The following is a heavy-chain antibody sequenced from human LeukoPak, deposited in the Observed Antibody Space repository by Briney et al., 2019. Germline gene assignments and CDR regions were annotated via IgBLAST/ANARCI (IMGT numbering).Heavy chain of an antibody. CDR1: GYTFTDYF. CDR3: ARGDGSGRYCIEY. CDR2: INPNSGGT. D-gene: IGHD3-10*01. J-gene: IGHJ4*02. V-gene: IGHV1-2*02. Sequence: ASVKVSCKASGYTFTDYFMHWVRQAPGQGLEWMSWINPNSGGTNYAQRFQGRVTMTRDTSISTVHMELSRLTSDDTAVYYCARGDGSGRYCIEYWGQGTLVAVAS.